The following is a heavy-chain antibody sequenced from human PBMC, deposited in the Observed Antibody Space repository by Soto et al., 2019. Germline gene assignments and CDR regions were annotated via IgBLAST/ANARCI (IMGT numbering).Heavy chain of an antibody. V-gene: IGHV3-30*04. D-gene: IGHD5-12*01. Sequence: GGSLRLSCAASGFTFSSYAMHWVRQAPGKGLEWVAVISYDGSNKYYADSVKGRFTISRDNSKYTLYLQMNSLRAEDTAVYYCARVWARWLQWDAFDIWGQGTMVTVSS. CDR1: GFTFSSYA. CDR3: ARVWARWLQWDAFDI. J-gene: IGHJ3*02. CDR2: ISYDGSNK.